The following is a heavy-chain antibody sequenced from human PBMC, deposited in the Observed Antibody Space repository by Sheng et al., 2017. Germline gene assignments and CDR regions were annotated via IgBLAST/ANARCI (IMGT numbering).Heavy chain of an antibody. CDR2: ISAYNGNT. J-gene: IGHJ4*02. CDR1: GYTFTSYG. D-gene: IGHD3-22*01. Sequence: QVQLVQSGAEVKKPGASVKVSCKASGYTFTSYGISWVRQAPGQGLEWMGWISAYNGNTNYAQKLQGRVTMTTDTSTSTAYMELRSLRSDDTAVYYCARDIRLHVYYDSSGYYPSFDYWGQGTLVTVSS. V-gene: IGHV1-18*01. CDR3: ARDIRLHVYYDSSGYYPSFDY.